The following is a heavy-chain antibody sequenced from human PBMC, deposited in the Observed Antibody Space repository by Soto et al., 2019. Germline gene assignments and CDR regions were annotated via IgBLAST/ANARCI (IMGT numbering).Heavy chain of an antibody. D-gene: IGHD3-22*01. J-gene: IGHJ5*02. V-gene: IGHV3-23*01. CDR2: ISGSGGST. Sequence: EVQLLESGGGLVQPGGSLRLSCAASGFTFSSYAMSWVRQAPGKGLEWVSAISGSGGSTYYADSVKGRFTISRDNSKNTLYLQMNSLRAEDTAVYYCAKDHAGYYYDSSGYSNWFDPWGQGTLVTVSS. CDR3: AKDHAGYYYDSSGYSNWFDP. CDR1: GFTFSSYA.